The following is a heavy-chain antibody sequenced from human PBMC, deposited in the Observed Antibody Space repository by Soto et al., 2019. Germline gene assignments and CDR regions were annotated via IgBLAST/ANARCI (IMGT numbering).Heavy chain of an antibody. V-gene: IGHV3-30*18. J-gene: IGHJ4*02. CDR3: AKDPDPYSYGSFFDY. D-gene: IGHD5-18*01. CDR1: GFTFSSYG. Sequence: QVQLVESGGGVVQPGRSLRLSCAASGFTFSSYGMHWVRQAPGKGLEWVAVISYDGSNKYYADSVKGRFTISRDNSKNTLYLQMNSLRAEDTAVYYCAKDPDPYSYGSFFDYWGQGTLVTVSS. CDR2: ISYDGSNK.